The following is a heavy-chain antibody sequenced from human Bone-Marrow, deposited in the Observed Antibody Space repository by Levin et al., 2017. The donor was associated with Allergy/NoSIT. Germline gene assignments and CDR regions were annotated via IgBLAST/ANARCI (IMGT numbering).Heavy chain of an antibody. CDR3: TPDQQWLPYYFHN. V-gene: IGHV3-15*01. J-gene: IGHJ4*02. D-gene: IGHD6-19*01. Sequence: PGGSLRLSCAVSGFTFSNAWMSWVRQAPGKGLEWVGRIKSQVDGGTTDYATPVTGRFIISRDDSKNTLYLQLNSLKTEDTAVYYCTPDQQWLPYYFHNWGQGTLVTVSS. CDR1: GFTFSNAW. CDR2: IKSQVDGGTT.